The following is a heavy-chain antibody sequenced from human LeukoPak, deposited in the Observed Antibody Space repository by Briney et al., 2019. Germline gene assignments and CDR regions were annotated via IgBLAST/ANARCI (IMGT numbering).Heavy chain of an antibody. CDR1: GFTFSSYA. CDR3: ARDSPVLTV. D-gene: IGHD3-9*01. V-gene: IGHV3-30-3*01. CDR2: ISYDGSNK. J-gene: IGHJ4*02. Sequence: GRSLRLSCAASGFTFSSYAMHWVRQAPGKGLEWVAVISYDGSNKYYADSVEGRFTISRDKSKNTLDLQMNSLRAEDSAIYYCARDSPVLTVWGQGTLVTVSS.